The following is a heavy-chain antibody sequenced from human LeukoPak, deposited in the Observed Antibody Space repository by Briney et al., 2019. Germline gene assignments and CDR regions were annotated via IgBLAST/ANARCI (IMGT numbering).Heavy chain of an antibody. J-gene: IGHJ4*02. D-gene: IGHD6-13*01. V-gene: IGHV3-11*05. CDR2: ISSTSIYT. Sequence: GGSLRLSCAASGFTFSDYYMSWIRQAPGKGLEWVSDISSTSIYTNYADSVRGRFTISRDNAKNSLYLQMNSLRAEDTAVYYCAREDGYSSSWYSDYCGQGTLVTVSS. CDR3: AREDGYSSSWYSDY. CDR1: GFTFSDYY.